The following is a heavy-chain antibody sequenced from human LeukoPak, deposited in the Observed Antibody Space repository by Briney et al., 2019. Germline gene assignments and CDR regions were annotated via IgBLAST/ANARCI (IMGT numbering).Heavy chain of an antibody. CDR3: ARRSAYSSSSGVNY. J-gene: IGHJ4*02. D-gene: IGHD6-6*01. Sequence: SETLSLTCALYGGSFSGFQLTLIRQPPGKGLEWIGEINDSGSTNCNPSLKSRVTMSVDTSKNQFSLKLNSVTAADTAVYSCARRSAYSSSSGVNYWGQGTLVTVSS. V-gene: IGHV4-34*01. CDR1: GGSFSGFQ. CDR2: INDSGST.